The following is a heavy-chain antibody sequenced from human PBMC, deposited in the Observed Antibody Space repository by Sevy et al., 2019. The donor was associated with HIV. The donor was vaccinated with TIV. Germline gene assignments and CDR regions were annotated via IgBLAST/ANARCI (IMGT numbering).Heavy chain of an antibody. CDR3: ARVAIPATGPFDLYYFDY. Sequence: GGSLRLSCAASGFTFSSYRMNWVRQAPGKGLEWVANINRDGSEKYYVDSVKGRFTISRDNAKNSVSLQMNSLRAEDTAVYYCARVAIPATGPFDLYYFDYWGQRTLVTVSS. J-gene: IGHJ4*02. CDR2: INRDGSEK. V-gene: IGHV3-7*04. D-gene: IGHD6-25*01. CDR1: GFTFSSYR.